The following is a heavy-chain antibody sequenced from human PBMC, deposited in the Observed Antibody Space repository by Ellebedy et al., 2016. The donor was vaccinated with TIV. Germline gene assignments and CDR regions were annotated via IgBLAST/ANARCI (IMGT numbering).Heavy chain of an antibody. CDR1: GGTFSSYA. Sequence: SVKVSXKASGGTFSSYAISWVRQAPGQGLEWMGGIIPIFGTANYAQKFQGRVTITADESTSTAYMELSSLRSEDTAVYYCARAHNDYTAFDIWGQGIMVTVSS. CDR2: IIPIFGTA. D-gene: IGHD4-11*01. J-gene: IGHJ3*02. CDR3: ARAHNDYTAFDI. V-gene: IGHV1-69*13.